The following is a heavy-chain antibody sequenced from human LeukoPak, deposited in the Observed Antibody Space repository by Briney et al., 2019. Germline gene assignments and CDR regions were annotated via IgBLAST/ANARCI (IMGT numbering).Heavy chain of an antibody. V-gene: IGHV1-2*02. CDR1: GYTFTDYY. J-gene: IGHJ4*02. CDR3: ARATYPATYY. Sequence: ASVKVSCKASGYTFTDYYMHWVRQAPGQGLEWMGWINPNSGGTNYAQKFQGRVTMTRDKSISTAYMDLSRLRSDDTAVYYCARATYPATYYWGQGTLVTVSS. D-gene: IGHD2-15*01. CDR2: INPNSGGT.